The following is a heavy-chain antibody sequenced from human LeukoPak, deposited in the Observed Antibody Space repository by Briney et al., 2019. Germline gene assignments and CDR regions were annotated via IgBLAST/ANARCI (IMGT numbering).Heavy chain of an antibody. V-gene: IGHV3-30*18. D-gene: IGHD2-2*01. J-gene: IGHJ4*02. CDR1: GFTFSSYG. CDR2: ISYDGSNK. CDR3: AKVHYQFGFDY. Sequence: GGSLRLSCAASGFTFSSYGMHWVRQAPGKGLEWVAVISYDGSNKYYADSVKGRFTISRDNSKNTLYLQMNSLRAEDTAVYYCAKVHYQFGFDYWGQGTLVTVSS.